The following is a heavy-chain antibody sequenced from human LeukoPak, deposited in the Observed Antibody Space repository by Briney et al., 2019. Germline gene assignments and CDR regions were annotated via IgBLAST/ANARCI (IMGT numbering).Heavy chain of an antibody. D-gene: IGHD6-13*01. V-gene: IGHV5-10-1*01. J-gene: IGHJ4*02. CDR2: IDPSDSYT. Sequence: PGESLKISCKGSGYSFTSYWITWVRQMPGKGLEWMGRIDPSDSYTNYSPSFQGHVTISVDKSISTAYLQWSSLKASDTAMYYCAIRDRYSWYSFDYWGQGTLVTVSS. CDR3: AIRDRYSWYSFDY. CDR1: GYSFTSYW.